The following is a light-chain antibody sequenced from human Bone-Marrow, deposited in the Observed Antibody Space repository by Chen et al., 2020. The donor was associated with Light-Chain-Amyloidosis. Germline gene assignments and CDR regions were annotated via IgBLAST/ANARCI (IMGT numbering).Light chain of an antibody. CDR3: QAWDSSTAV. CDR2: RDT. CDR1: DLPTKY. J-gene: IGLJ2*01. V-gene: IGLV3-25*03. Sequence: SYELTQPPSVSVSPGQTARITCSGDDLPTKYAYWYQQKPGQAPVLVIHRDTERPSGISERFSGSSSGTTATLTISGVQAEDEADYHCQAWDSSTAVFGGGTKLTVL.